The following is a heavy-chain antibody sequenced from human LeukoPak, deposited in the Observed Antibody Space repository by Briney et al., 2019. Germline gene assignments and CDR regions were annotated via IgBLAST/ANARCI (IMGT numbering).Heavy chain of an antibody. Sequence: ASVEVSCKASGYTLTSYFMHWVRQVPGQGLEWMGIINPSGGSTSYAQKFQGRVTITRDTSTSTVYMQLGSLRSDDTALYFCARARATXGPIDYXGQGTLVTVSS. CDR3: ARARATXGPIDY. D-gene: IGHD5-24*01. V-gene: IGHV1-46*01. CDR2: INPSGGST. CDR1: GYTLTSYF. J-gene: IGHJ4*02.